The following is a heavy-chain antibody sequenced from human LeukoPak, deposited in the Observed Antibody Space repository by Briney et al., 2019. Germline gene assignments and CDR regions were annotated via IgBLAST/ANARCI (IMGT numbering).Heavy chain of an antibody. CDR2: IYYSGST. V-gene: IGHV4-59*01. CDR1: GGSISSYY. D-gene: IGHD3-3*01. CDR3: ARGHYDFWSGYYNYYYYGMDV. Sequence: SETLSLTCTVSGGSISSYYWSWIRQPPGKGLGWIGYIYYSGSTNYNPSLKSRVTISVDTSKNQFSLKLSSVTAADTAVYYCARGHYDFWSGYYNYYYYGMDVWGQGTTVTVSS. J-gene: IGHJ6*02.